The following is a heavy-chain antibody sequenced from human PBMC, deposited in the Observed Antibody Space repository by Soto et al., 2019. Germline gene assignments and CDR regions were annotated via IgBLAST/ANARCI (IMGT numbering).Heavy chain of an antibody. Sequence: SETLSLTCTVSGGSISSYYWSWIRQPPGKGLEWIGYIYYSGSTNYNPSLKSRVTISVDTSKNQFSLKLSSVTAADTAVYYCARDTVYSSGWYYGDYYYYGMDVWGQGTTVTVSS. V-gene: IGHV4-59*01. CDR1: GGSISSYY. J-gene: IGHJ6*02. CDR3: ARDTVYSSGWYYGDYYYYGMDV. CDR2: IYYSGST. D-gene: IGHD6-19*01.